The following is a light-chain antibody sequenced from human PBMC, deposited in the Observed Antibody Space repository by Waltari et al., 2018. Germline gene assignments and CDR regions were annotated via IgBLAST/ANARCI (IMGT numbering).Light chain of an antibody. CDR3: GTWDSSLSGAV. V-gene: IGLV1-51*02. J-gene: IGLJ7*01. CDR1: SSNIGNNY. CDR2: ETS. Sequence: QSVLTQPPSVSAAPGQRVTISCSGGSSNIGNNYVSWYRQFPGTAPKLLIYETSERPSGIAGRFAGSKSGTSATLDITGLQAGDEADYYCGTWDSSLSGAVFGGGTHLTVL.